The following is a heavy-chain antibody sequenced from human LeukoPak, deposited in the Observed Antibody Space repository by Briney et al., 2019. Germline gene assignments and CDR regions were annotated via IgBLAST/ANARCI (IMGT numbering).Heavy chain of an antibody. D-gene: IGHD2-2*01. V-gene: IGHV4-4*07. CDR1: GGSISSYY. J-gene: IGHJ4*02. CDR2: IYTSGST. Sequence: SETLSLTCTVSGGSISSYYWSWIRQPAGKGLEWIGRIYTSGSTNYNPSLKSRVTMSVDTSKNQFSLKLSSVTAADTAVYYCARDRGAPAAHSFDYWGPGTLVTVSS. CDR3: ARDRGAPAAHSFDY.